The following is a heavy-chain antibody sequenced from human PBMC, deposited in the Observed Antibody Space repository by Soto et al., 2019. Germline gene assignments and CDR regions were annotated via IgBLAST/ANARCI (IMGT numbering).Heavy chain of an antibody. D-gene: IGHD3-3*01. CDR1: GFSLTTSGVG. CDR3: AHRVLRTVFGLVTTTAIYFDF. CDR2: IYWYDDK. Sequence: QITLNESGPTVVRPTEPLTLTCRFSGFSLTTSGVGVGWIRQSPGKAPEWLALIYWYDDKRYSASLKSRLTITKDTSKNQVVLTVSDLDPTDTATYYCAHRVLRTVFGLVTTTAIYFDFWGQGTPVAVSS. V-gene: IGHV2-5*01. J-gene: IGHJ4*02.